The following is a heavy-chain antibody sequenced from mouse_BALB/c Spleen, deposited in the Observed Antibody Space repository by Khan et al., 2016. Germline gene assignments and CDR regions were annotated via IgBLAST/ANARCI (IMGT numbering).Heavy chain of an antibody. CDR2: ISYSGTT. D-gene: IGHD2-2*01. V-gene: IGHV3-2*02. Sequence: EVQLQESGPGLVKPSQSLSLTCTVTGYSITSDYAWNWIRQFPGNKLEWMGYISYSGTTTYNPSLKSRISITRDTSKNQFFLQLNSVTTEDTATYYCARWLEAMDYWGQGTSVTVSS. J-gene: IGHJ4*01. CDR1: GYSITSDYA. CDR3: ARWLEAMDY.